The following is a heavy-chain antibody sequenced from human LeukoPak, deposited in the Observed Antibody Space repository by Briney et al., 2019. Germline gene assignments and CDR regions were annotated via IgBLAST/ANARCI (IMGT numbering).Heavy chain of an antibody. CDR3: ARSYSSTWYLYYFDY. J-gene: IGHJ4*02. D-gene: IGHD6-13*01. V-gene: IGHV3-48*03. CDR2: ISSSGTTI. Sequence: PGGSLRLSCAASGFTFSSYEMNWVRQAPGKGLEWFSYISSSGTTIYYADSVKGRFTISRDNAKNSLYLQMNSLRAEDTAVYYRARSYSSTWYLYYFDYWGQGTLVTVSS. CDR1: GFTFSSYE.